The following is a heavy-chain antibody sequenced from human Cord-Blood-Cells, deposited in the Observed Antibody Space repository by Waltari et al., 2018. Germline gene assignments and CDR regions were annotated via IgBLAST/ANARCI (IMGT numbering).Heavy chain of an antibody. V-gene: IGHV5-51*01. J-gene: IGHJ6*02. CDR2: IYPGDSDT. CDR1: GYSFTSYW. Sequence: EVQLVQSGAEVKKPGASLKISCKGSGYSFTSYWIGWVRQMPGKGLEWMGIIYPGDSDTRYSPSFQGQVTISADKSISTAYLQWSSLKASDTAMYYCARQAMVTSYYYGMDVWGQGTTVTVSS. D-gene: IGHD5-18*01. CDR3: ARQAMVTSYYYGMDV.